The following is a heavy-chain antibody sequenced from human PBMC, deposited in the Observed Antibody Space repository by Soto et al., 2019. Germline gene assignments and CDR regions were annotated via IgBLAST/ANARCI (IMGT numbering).Heavy chain of an antibody. V-gene: IGHV4-34*01. CDR2: INHSGST. J-gene: IGHJ5*02. D-gene: IGHD2-2*01. Sequence: SETLSLTCTFSGGSFSSISNHYCSWIRQPPGKGLEWIGEINHSGSTNYNPSLKSRVTISVDTSKNQFSLKLSSVTAADTAVYYCASGIVVVPAAIGWFDPWGQGTLVTVSS. CDR3: ASGIVVVPAAIGWFDP. CDR1: GGSFSSISNHY.